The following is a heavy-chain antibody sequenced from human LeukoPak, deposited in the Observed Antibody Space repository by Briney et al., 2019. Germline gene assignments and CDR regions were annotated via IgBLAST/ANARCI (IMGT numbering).Heavy chain of an antibody. CDR2: INHSGST. D-gene: IGHD6-6*01. CDR3: ARTSANV. Sequence: PSETLSLTCAVYGGSFGGYYWSWIRQPPGKGLEWIGEINHSGSTNYNPSLKSRVTISVDTSKNQFSLKLSSVTAADTAVYYCARTSANVWGKGTTVTVSS. V-gene: IGHV4-34*01. CDR1: GGSFGGYY. J-gene: IGHJ6*04.